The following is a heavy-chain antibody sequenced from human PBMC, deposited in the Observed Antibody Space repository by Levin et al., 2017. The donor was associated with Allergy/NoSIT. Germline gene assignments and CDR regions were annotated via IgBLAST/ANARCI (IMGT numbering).Heavy chain of an antibody. Sequence: GGSLRLSCAASGFTFSSYWMSWVRQAPGKGLEWVANIKQDGSEKYYVDSVKGRFTISRDNAKNSLYLQMNSLRAEDTAVYYCAREDWGGYYYYGMDVWGQGTTVTVSS. D-gene: IGHD3/OR15-3a*01. CDR1: GFTFSSYW. CDR2: IKQDGSEK. V-gene: IGHV3-7*01. J-gene: IGHJ6*02. CDR3: AREDWGGYYYYGMDV.